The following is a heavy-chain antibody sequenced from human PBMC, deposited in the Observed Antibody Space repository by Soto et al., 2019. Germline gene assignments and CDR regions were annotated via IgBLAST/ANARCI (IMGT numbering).Heavy chain of an antibody. CDR2: ISAYNGNT. Sequence: QVQLVQSGAEGKKPGASVKVACKASGSTFTSYGISWVRQAPGQGLERMGWISAYNGNTNYAQKLQGRVTMTTDTSTSTACMELRSLRSDDTAVYYCASSRDNYYGSGSYYTCDYWVQGTMVTVSS. J-gene: IGHJ4*02. V-gene: IGHV1-18*01. CDR1: GSTFTSYG. CDR3: ASSRDNYYGSGSYYTCDY. D-gene: IGHD3-10*01.